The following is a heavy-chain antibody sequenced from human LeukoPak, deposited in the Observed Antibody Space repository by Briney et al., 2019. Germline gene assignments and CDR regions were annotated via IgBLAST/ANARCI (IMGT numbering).Heavy chain of an antibody. CDR2: IKSKTDGGTT. J-gene: IGHJ6*04. Sequence: GGSLRLSCAASGFTFSNAWMSWVRQAPGKGLEWVGRIKSKTDGGTTDYAAPVKGRFTISRDDSKNTLYLQMNGLKTEDTAVYYCTTVLLWFGELFSYYYGMDVWGKGTTVTVSS. CDR1: GFTFSNAW. CDR3: TTVLLWFGELFSYYYGMDV. D-gene: IGHD3-10*01. V-gene: IGHV3-15*01.